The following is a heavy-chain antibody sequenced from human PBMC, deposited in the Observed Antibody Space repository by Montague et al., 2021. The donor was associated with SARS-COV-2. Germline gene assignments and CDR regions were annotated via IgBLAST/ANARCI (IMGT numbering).Heavy chain of an antibody. J-gene: IGHJ6*04. V-gene: IGHV4-34*01. Sequence: SETLSLTCAVYGGSFSGYYWSWIRQPPGKGLEWIGEVNLSGSTNYNPSLKSRVTISVDTSKNQFSLKLSSVTAADRAVYYCSGVKSISSWVRQSAPVWGKGTTVTVSS. CDR1: GGSFSGYY. CDR2: VNLSGST. D-gene: IGHD6-6*01. CDR3: SGVKSISSWVRQSAPV.